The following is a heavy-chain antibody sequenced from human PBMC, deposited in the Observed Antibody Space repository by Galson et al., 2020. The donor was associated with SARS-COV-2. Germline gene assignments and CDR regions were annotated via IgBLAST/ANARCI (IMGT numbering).Heavy chain of an antibody. CDR1: GDSVSSNSAT. D-gene: IGHD6-13*01. J-gene: IGHJ6*02. V-gene: IGHV6-1*01. Sequence: SQTLSLTCAISGDSVSSNSATWNWIRQSPSRDLEWLGRTYYRSKWYNDYALSVKSRITINPDTSKNQCSLQLNSVTPEDTAVYYFARGQAGSVKYGMDVWGQGTTVTVSS. CDR3: ARGQAGSVKYGMDV. CDR2: TYYRSKWYN.